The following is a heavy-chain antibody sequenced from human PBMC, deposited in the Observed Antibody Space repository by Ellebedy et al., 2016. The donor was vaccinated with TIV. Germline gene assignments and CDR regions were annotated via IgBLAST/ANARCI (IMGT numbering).Heavy chain of an antibody. CDR3: AGIADVRFDP. CDR2: IKQDGSEK. D-gene: IGHD3-10*02. CDR1: GFTFSSYG. J-gene: IGHJ5*02. V-gene: IGHV3-7*01. Sequence: PGGPLRLSCAASGFTFSSYGMHWVRQAPGKGLEWVANIKQDGSEKYYLDSVKGRFTISRDNAKHSLYLQMNSLRAEDTAVYYRAGIADVRFDPWGQGTLVSVSS.